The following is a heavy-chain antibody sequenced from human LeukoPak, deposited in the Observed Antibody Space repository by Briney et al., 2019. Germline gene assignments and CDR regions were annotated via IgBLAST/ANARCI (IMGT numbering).Heavy chain of an antibody. J-gene: IGHJ6*03. CDR1: GFTFNGYS. Sequence: GGSLRLSCVASGFTFNGYSMHWLRQAPGKGLEWMAVISYDGSNKYYADSVKGRFTISRDNSKNTLYLQMNSLRAEDTAVYYCARKGGLWFGEPPSYYYYMDVWGKGTTVTVSS. V-gene: IGHV3-30*03. D-gene: IGHD3-10*01. CDR2: ISYDGSNK. CDR3: ARKGGLWFGEPPSYYYYMDV.